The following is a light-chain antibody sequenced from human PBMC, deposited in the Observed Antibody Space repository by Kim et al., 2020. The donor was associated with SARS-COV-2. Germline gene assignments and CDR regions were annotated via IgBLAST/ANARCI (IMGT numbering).Light chain of an antibody. CDR1: RLEDKY. CDR3: QTWDSRTVV. CDR2: QDT. V-gene: IGLV3-1*01. J-gene: IGLJ2*01. Sequence: VSPGQTASITCSGERLEDKYIYWYQQKPGQSPVLVIYQDTKRPSGIPERFSGSNSGNTATLTISGTQAMDEADYYCQTWDSRTVVFGGGTQLTVL.